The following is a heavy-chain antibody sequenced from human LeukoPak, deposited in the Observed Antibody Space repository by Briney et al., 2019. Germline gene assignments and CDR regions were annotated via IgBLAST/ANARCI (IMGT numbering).Heavy chain of an antibody. Sequence: SETLSLTCTVSGASINSHSYYWGWIRQAPGKGLEWIGSVYYDGTSYSNPSLMSRAAVLVDTSRDQFSLDLSFVTAADTALYYCVRHISTNTGYFDSCGQGILVSVSS. CDR2: VYYDGTS. CDR3: VRHISTNTGYFDS. D-gene: IGHD2/OR15-2a*01. J-gene: IGHJ4*02. V-gene: IGHV4-39*01. CDR1: GASINSHSYY.